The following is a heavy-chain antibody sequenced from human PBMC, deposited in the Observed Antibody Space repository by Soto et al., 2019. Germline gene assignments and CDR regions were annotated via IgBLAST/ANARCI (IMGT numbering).Heavy chain of an antibody. V-gene: IGHV3-11*01. J-gene: IGHJ4*02. CDR3: AKMSSENYYDPVFS. CDR2: ISSSGNTI. CDR1: GFTFSDYY. Sequence: QVQLVESGGGLVQTSGSLRIACVASGFTFSDYYMRWVRQAPGKGLEWVSYISSSGNTIYYADSVKGRFTISRDNAKNSVYLQMTSLRAEDTALYFCAKMSSENYYDPVFSWGQGTLVTVSS. D-gene: IGHD3-22*01.